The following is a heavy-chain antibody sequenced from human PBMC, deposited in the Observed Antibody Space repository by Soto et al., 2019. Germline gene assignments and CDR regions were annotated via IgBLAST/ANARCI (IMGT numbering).Heavy chain of an antibody. CDR1: GYSFTDYH. CDR2: INPKSGGT. V-gene: IGHV1-2*04. D-gene: IGHD2-8*01. Sequence: ASVKVSCKASGYSFTDYHIHWVRQAPGQGLEWLGRINPKSGGTSTAQKFQGWVTMTTDTSISTASMELTRLTSDDPAIYYCARGDSTDCSNGVCSFFYNHDMDVWGQGTTVTVSS. J-gene: IGHJ6*02. CDR3: ARGDSTDCSNGVCSFFYNHDMDV.